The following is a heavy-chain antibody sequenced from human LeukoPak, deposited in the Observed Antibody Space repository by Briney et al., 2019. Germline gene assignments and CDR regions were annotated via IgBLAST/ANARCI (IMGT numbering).Heavy chain of an antibody. CDR3: ARVDYGSGSYFDY. Sequence: GGSLRLSCAASGFTVSSNYISWVRRAPGKGLEWVSVIYSGGSTDYADSVKSRFAISRDNSKNMLYLQLNSLRAEDKAVYYCARVDYGSGSYFDYWGQGTLVTVSS. J-gene: IGHJ4*02. CDR1: GFTVSSNY. V-gene: IGHV3-53*01. D-gene: IGHD3-10*01. CDR2: IYSGGST.